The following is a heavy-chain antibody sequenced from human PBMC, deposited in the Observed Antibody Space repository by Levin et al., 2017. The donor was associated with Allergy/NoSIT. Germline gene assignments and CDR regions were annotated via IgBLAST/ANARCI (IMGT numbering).Heavy chain of an antibody. D-gene: IGHD3-10*01. V-gene: IGHV1-2*02. CDR1: GYTFTGYY. CDR2: LNPNSGDT. Sequence: GASVKVSCKASGYTFTGYYMHWVRQAPGQGLEWMGWLNPNSGDTNYAQKFQGRVTMTRDTSVSTAYMELSRLRSDDTAVYYCVRVAGSNDAFDIWGQGTRVTVSS. J-gene: IGHJ3*02. CDR3: VRVAGSNDAFDI.